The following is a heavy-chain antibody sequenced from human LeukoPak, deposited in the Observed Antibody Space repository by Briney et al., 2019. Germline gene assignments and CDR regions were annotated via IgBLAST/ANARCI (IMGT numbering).Heavy chain of an antibody. V-gene: IGHV3-21*01. CDR3: ARGPTGAFDI. Sequence: GGSLRHSRAPPGGTFSVNTMNWVPQAPEKGVDCGSYISSDSRDILYPDSLKGRVTISRDNAKNALYLQMISLRAEDTALYYSARGPTGAFDISGHRTLVTASS. CDR2: ISSDSRDI. J-gene: IGHJ3*02. D-gene: IGHD1-14*01. CDR1: GGTFSVNT.